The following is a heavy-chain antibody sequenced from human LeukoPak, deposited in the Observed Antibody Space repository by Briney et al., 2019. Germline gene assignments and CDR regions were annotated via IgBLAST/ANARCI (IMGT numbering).Heavy chain of an antibody. V-gene: IGHV2-70*11. CDR2: IDWDDDI. Sequence: SGSGPTLVNPTQTLTLTCSFSGFSLSTSGMCVSWIRQPPGKALEWLARIDWDDDIYYNTSLETRLTISKDTSKNQVVPTMTNLDPVDTGTYYCARTEVVAVGMGLAYNTDVWGKGTTVTVSS. J-gene: IGHJ6*03. D-gene: IGHD6-13*01. CDR3: ARTEVVAVGMGLAYNTDV. CDR1: GFSLSTSGMC.